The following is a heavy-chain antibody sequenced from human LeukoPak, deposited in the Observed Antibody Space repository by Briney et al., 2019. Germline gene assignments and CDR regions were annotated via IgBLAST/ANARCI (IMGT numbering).Heavy chain of an antibody. CDR1: GLTVSSNY. V-gene: IGHV3-53*01. CDR2: IYSGGRP. D-gene: IGHD1-1*01. J-gene: IGHJ4*02. Sequence: GGSLRLSCAASGLTVSSNYMSWVPQSPGKGLECVSVIYSGGRPYYADSVKGRFTLSRDNSKNTLYLQMNSLRPEDTAVYYCARDPPFYNDYWGQGTLVTVSS. CDR3: ARDPPFYNDY.